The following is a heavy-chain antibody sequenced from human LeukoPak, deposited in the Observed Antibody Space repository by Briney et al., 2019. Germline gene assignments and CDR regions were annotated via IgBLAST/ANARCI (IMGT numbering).Heavy chain of an antibody. Sequence: GGSLRLSCAASGFTFRSFGMHWVRLAPGKGLEWVAFIRYDVSYKYDADSVKGRFTISRDNAKNSLYLQMNSLRAEDTAVYYCARDSILVRGVIDYWGQGTLVTVSS. V-gene: IGHV3-30*02. CDR2: IRYDVSYK. D-gene: IGHD3-10*01. CDR1: GFTFRSFG. J-gene: IGHJ4*02. CDR3: ARDSILVRGVIDY.